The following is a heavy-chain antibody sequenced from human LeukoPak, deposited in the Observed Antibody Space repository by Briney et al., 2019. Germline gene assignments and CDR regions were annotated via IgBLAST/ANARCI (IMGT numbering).Heavy chain of an antibody. CDR2: INPNSGGT. CDR3: ARDYQRYSYGLVY. D-gene: IGHD5-18*01. CDR1: GYTFTGYY. J-gene: IGHJ4*02. Sequence: ASVKVSCKASGYTFTGYYMHWVRQAPGQGLEWMGWINPNSGGTNYAQKFQGRVTVTRDTSISTAYMELSRLRSDDTAVYYCARDYQRYSYGLVYWGQGTLVTVSS. V-gene: IGHV1-2*02.